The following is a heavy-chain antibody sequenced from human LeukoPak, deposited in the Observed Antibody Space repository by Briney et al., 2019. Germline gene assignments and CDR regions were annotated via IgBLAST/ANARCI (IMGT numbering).Heavy chain of an antibody. CDR2: ISGSGGST. CDR3: ARDTYGGFDY. Sequence: PGGSLRLSCAASGFTFSSYAMSWVRQAPGKGLEWVSAISGSGGSTYYADSVKGRFTISRDNAKNSLYLQINSLRADDTAVYYCARDTYGGFDYWGQGTLVTVSS. CDR1: GFTFSSYA. J-gene: IGHJ4*02. D-gene: IGHD4-23*01. V-gene: IGHV3-23*01.